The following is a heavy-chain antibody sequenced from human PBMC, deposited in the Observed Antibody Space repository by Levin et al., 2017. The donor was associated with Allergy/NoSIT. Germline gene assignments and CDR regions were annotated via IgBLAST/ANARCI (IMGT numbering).Heavy chain of an antibody. J-gene: IGHJ6*02. CDR2: IDWDDDK. D-gene: IGHD5-18*01. V-gene: IGHV2-70*11. Sequence: SGPTLVKPTQTLTLTCTFSGFSLTTSGMCVSWIRQPPGKALEWLARIDWDDDKYYSTSLKTRLTISKDTSKNQVVRTMTNMDPVDTATYYCARIPHLGYNYGFYYCMDVWGQGTTVTVSS. CDR1: GFSLTTSGMC. CDR3: ARIPHLGYNYGFYYCMDV.